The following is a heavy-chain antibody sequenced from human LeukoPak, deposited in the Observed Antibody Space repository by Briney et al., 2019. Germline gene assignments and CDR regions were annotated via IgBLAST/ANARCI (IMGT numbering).Heavy chain of an antibody. CDR3: AKDGFLITMIVVGYFDY. CDR1: GFTFSYHW. CDR2: ISGSGGST. D-gene: IGHD3-22*01. Sequence: GGSLRLSCAASGFTFSYHWMTWVRQAPGKGLEWVSAISGSGGSTYYADSVKGRFTISRDNSKNTLYLQMNSLRAEDTAVYYCAKDGFLITMIVVGYFDYWGQGTLVTVSS. J-gene: IGHJ4*02. V-gene: IGHV3-23*01.